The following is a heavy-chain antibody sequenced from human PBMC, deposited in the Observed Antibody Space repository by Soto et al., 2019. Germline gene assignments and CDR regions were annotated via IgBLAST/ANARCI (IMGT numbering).Heavy chain of an antibody. J-gene: IGHJ6*02. V-gene: IGHV5-51*01. CDR1: GYSFTSYW. CDR3: ARTDYYYYGMDV. CDR2: IYPGDSDT. Sequence: XESLKLSCKCSGYSFTSYWSGWVLQMPGKGLEWMGIIYPGDSDTRYSPSFQGQVTISADKSISTAYLQWSSLKASDTAMYYCARTDYYYYGMDVWGQGTTVTVSS.